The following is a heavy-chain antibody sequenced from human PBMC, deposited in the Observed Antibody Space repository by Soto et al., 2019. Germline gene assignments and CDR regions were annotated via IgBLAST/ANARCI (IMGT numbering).Heavy chain of an antibody. CDR1: VGTFCCYT. D-gene: IGHD1-26*01. CDR2: ILPILRIA. J-gene: IGHJ6*02. Sequence: QVQLVQSGAEVKKPGSSVKVSCTASVGTFCCYTISWVRLAPGQGLEWMGRILPILRIANYAQRFQGRVTIAADKSTSTAYMELGSLRSEDTGVYYCARAGSYLGYCDDGMDVGGQGTTVTVSS. V-gene: IGHV1-69*02. CDR3: ARAGSYLGYCDDGMDV.